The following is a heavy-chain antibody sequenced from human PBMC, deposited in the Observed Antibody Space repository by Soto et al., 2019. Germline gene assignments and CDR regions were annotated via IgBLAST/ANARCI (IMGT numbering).Heavy chain of an antibody. J-gene: IGHJ4*02. V-gene: IGHV1-69*13. Sequence: SVKVSCKASGGTFSSYAISWVRQAPGQGLEWMGGIIPIFGTANYAQKFQGRVTITADESTSTAYMELSSLRSEDTAVYYCARDRCYYDSSGYCPFDYWGQGTLVTVSS. CDR2: IIPIFGTA. D-gene: IGHD3-22*01. CDR3: ARDRCYYDSSGYCPFDY. CDR1: GGTFSSYA.